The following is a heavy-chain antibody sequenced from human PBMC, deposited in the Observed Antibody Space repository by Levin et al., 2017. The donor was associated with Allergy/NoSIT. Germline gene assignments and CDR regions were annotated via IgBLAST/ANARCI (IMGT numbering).Heavy chain of an antibody. CDR2: IYYTGTT. J-gene: IGHJ4*02. V-gene: IGHV4-31*03. CDR3: AKARAVAGNFDS. Sequence: SETLSLTCSVSGDSITSGGDYWTWIHQHPGKGLEWIGYIYYTGTTDYNPSLKSRLVISVDTSKNQFSLNLTSVTAADTAIYYCAKARAVAGNFDSWGQGTLVTVSS. D-gene: IGHD6-19*01. CDR1: GDSITSGGDY.